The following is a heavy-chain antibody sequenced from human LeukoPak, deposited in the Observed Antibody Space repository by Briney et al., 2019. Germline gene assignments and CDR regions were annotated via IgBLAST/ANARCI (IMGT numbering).Heavy chain of an antibody. CDR2: IYYSGST. D-gene: IGHD6-13*01. J-gene: IGHJ5*02. CDR1: GGSISSGGYY. CDR3: ARRSIAAAGNWFDP. V-gene: IGHV4-61*08. Sequence: SETLSLTCTVSGGSISSGGYYWSWIRQHPGKGLEWIGYIYYSGSTNYNPSLKSRVTISVDTSKNQFSLKLSSVTAADTAVYYCARRSIAAAGNWFDPWGQGTLVTVSS.